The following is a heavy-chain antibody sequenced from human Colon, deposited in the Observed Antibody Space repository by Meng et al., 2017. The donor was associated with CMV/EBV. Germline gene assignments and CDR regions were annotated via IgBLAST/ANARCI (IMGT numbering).Heavy chain of an antibody. D-gene: IGHD1-7*01. Sequence: GESLKISCNASGFTFSSYWMNWVRRVPGKGLEWVAKIKHDGHEEKYLDSVEGRFTISRDNTKKSLYLQMSSLRVEDTGLYICVRSTGWNSYFDFRGQGAQVTVSS. CDR3: VRSTGWNSYFDF. V-gene: IGHV3-7*01. CDR2: IKHDGHEE. J-gene: IGHJ4*02. CDR1: GFTFSSYW.